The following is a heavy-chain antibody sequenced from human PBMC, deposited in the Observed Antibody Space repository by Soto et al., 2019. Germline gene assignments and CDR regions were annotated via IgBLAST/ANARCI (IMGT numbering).Heavy chain of an antibody. CDR2: IYYSGST. CDR3: ARSIGRPHYYGSGSYPKGFWFDP. V-gene: IGHV4-30-4*01. D-gene: IGHD3-10*01. Sequence: SETLSLTCTVSGGSISSGDYYWSWIRQPPGKGLEWIGYIYYSGSTYYNPSLKSRVTISVDTSKNQFSLKLSSVTAADTAVYYCARSIGRPHYYGSGSYPKGFWFDPWGQGTLVTVSS. CDR1: GGSISSGDYY. J-gene: IGHJ5*02.